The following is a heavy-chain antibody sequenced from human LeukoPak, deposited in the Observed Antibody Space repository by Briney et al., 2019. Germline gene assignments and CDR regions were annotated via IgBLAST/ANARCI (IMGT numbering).Heavy chain of an antibody. V-gene: IGHV3-48*03. CDR1: GFTFSTYE. Sequence: GGSLRLSCAASGFTFSTYEMNWVRQAPGKGLEWVSYISGGGSSIYYADFVKGRFTISRDNAKNSLFLQMNSLRAEDTALYYCARWSRYGDYDVSFDYWGQGTLVTVSS. D-gene: IGHD4-17*01. J-gene: IGHJ4*02. CDR3: ARWSRYGDYDVSFDY. CDR2: ISGGGSSI.